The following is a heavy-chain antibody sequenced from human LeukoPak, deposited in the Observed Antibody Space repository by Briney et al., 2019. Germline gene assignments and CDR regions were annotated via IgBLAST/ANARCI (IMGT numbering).Heavy chain of an antibody. CDR1: GGSTSKSGSY. J-gene: IGHJ5*02. Sequence: PSQTLFITFTVFGGSTSKSGSYLSWIRQHPGKGLEWIGYIYYSGSTYYNPSLKSRVTISVDTSKNQFSLKLSSVTAADTAVYCRARDSRVLLSFGDLSPTENNRFDPWGQGTLVTVSS. D-gene: IGHD3-10*01. V-gene: IGHV4-31*03. CDR3: ARDSRVLLSFGDLSPTENNRFDP. CDR2: IYYSGST.